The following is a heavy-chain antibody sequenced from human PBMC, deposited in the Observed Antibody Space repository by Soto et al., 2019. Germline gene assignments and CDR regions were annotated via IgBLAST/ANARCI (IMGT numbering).Heavy chain of an antibody. CDR3: ARAPSASHSGSYYLPYYYYGLDV. Sequence: ASVKVSCKASGYTFTGYYMHWVRQAPGQGLEWMGWINPNSGGTNYAQKFQGRVTMTRDTSISTAYMELSRLRSDDTAVYYCARAPSASHSGSYYLPYYYYGLDVWGQGTKVTVSS. J-gene: IGHJ6*01. D-gene: IGHD3-10*01. CDR1: GYTFTGYY. CDR2: INPNSGGT. V-gene: IGHV1-2*02.